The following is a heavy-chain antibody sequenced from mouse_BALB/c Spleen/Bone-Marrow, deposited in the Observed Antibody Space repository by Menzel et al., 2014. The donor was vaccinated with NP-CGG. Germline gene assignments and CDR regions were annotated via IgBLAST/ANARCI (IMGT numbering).Heavy chain of an antibody. CDR2: IAPGSGST. V-gene: IGHV1S41*01. Sequence: DLVKPGASVKLSCKASGYTFTSYWINWIKQRPGQGLEWIGRIAPGSGSTYYNEMFKGKATLAVDTSSSTAYLQLSSLSSEDSAAYFCARGYGNSAWFAYWGQGTLVTVSA. J-gene: IGHJ3*01. CDR3: ARGYGNSAWFAY. CDR1: GYTFTSYW. D-gene: IGHD2-10*02.